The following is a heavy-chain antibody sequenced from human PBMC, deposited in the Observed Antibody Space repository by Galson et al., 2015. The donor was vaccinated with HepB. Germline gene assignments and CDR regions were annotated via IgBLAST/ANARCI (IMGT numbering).Heavy chain of an antibody. V-gene: IGHV5-51*01. Sequence: QSGAEVKKPGESLKISCKGSGYSFTSYWIGWVRQMPGKGLEWMGIIYPGDSDTRYSPSFQGQVTISADKSISTAYLQWSSLKASDTAMYYCARERTAAAYGDHAFDIWGQGTMVTVSS. CDR3: ARERTAAAYGDHAFDI. D-gene: IGHD6-13*01. CDR2: IYPGDSDT. J-gene: IGHJ3*02. CDR1: GYSFTSYW.